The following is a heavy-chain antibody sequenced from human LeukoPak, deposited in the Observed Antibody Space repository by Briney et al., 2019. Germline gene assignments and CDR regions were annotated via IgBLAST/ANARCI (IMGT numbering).Heavy chain of an antibody. CDR1: GYTFTSYD. V-gene: IGHV1-8*01. CDR2: MNPNSGNT. D-gene: IGHD3-22*01. Sequence: ASVKVSCKASGYTFTSYDINWVRQATGQGLEWMGWMNPNSGNTGYAQKFQGRVTMTRNTSISTAYMELSSLRSEDTAVYYCAREYHYDSSGYYYGDYYYYMDVWGKGTTVTVSS. CDR3: AREYHYDSSGYYYGDYYYYMDV. J-gene: IGHJ6*03.